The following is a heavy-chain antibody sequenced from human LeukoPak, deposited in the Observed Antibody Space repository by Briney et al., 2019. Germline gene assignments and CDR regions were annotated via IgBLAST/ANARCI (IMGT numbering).Heavy chain of an antibody. CDR1: GFKFRSYG. CDR2: ISFDESNK. Sequence: GGSLRLSCAASGFKFRSYGMHWVRQAPGKGLEWVALISFDESNKYYLDSVKGRFTISRDNSKNTLYLQMNSLRPEDTAVYYCAKDFVVVPGNVNYFDYWGQGTLVTVSS. D-gene: IGHD2-21*02. J-gene: IGHJ4*02. V-gene: IGHV3-30*18. CDR3: AKDFVVVPGNVNYFDY.